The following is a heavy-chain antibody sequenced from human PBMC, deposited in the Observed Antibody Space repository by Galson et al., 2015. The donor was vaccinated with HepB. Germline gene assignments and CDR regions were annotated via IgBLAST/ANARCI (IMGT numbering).Heavy chain of an antibody. J-gene: IGHJ4*02. Sequence: SLRLSCAASGFTFSSYAMHWVRQAPGKGLEWVAVISYDGSNKYYADSVKGRFTISRDNSKNTLYLQMNSLRAEDTAVYYCARDFFQAEPLPYCSSTSCYSEGFDYWGQGTLVTVSS. V-gene: IGHV3-30-3*01. CDR2: ISYDGSNK. D-gene: IGHD2-2*02. CDR3: ARDFFQAEPLPYCSSTSCYSEGFDY. CDR1: GFTFSSYA.